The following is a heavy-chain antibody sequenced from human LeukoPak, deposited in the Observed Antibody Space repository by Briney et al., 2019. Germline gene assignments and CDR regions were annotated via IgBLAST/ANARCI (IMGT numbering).Heavy chain of an antibody. CDR1: GFTFSSYA. J-gene: IGHJ3*02. CDR3: AKDLSYSSSWHDAFDI. CDR2: ISGSGGST. D-gene: IGHD6-13*01. Sequence: GGSLRLSCAASGFTFSSYAMSWVRQAPGKGLEWVSAISGSGGSTYYADSVKGRFTISRDNSKNTLYLQMNSLRAEDTAVYYCAKDLSYSSSWHDAFDIWGQGTMVTVSS. V-gene: IGHV3-23*01.